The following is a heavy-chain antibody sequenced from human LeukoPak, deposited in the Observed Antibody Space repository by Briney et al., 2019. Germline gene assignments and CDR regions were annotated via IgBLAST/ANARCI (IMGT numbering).Heavy chain of an antibody. D-gene: IGHD3-22*01. CDR1: GGSISSYY. Sequence: SETLSLTCTVSGGSISSYYWSWIRQPAGKGLEWIGRIYTSGSTNYIPSLKSRVTMSVDTSKNQFSLKLSSVTAADTAVYYCARDAYDSSGLLRFLWFDPWGQGTLVTVSS. CDR3: ARDAYDSSGLLRFLWFDP. V-gene: IGHV4-4*07. CDR2: IYTSGST. J-gene: IGHJ5*02.